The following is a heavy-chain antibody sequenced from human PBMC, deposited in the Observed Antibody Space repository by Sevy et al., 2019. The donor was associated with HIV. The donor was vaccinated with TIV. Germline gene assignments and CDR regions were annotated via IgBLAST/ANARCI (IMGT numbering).Heavy chain of an antibody. V-gene: IGHV3-30*04. D-gene: IGHD3-10*01. J-gene: IGHJ6*02. CDR1: GFTFSSYA. CDR3: ARDITMVRGVMRYYYGMDV. CDR2: ISYDGSKK. Sequence: GGSLRLSCAASGFTFSSYAMHWVRQAPGKGLEWVAVISYDGSKKYYADSVKGRFTISRDNSKNTLYLQMNSLRAEDTAVYYCARDITMVRGVMRYYYGMDVWGQGTTVTVSS.